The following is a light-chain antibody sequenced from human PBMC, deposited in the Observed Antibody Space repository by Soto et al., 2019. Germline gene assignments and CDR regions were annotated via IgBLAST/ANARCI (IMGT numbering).Light chain of an antibody. CDR1: SGHTTYS. V-gene: IGLV4-69*01. CDR3: QTWGTGMGGT. CDR2: LNSDGSH. Sequence: QSVLTQSPSASASLGASVKLTCTLSSGHTTYSIAWHQQQPEKGPRYLMRLNSDGSHNKGDGIPDRFSGSSSGAERYLIISGLQSEDEADYYCQTWGTGMGGTFGGGTKLTVL. J-gene: IGLJ3*02.